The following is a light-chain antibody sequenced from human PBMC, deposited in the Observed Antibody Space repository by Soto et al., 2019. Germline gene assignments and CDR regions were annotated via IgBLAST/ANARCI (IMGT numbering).Light chain of an antibody. CDR2: GAS. CDR1: QSVRSNY. Sequence: IVLTQSPGTLSLSPGDRATLSCRASQSVRSNYLTWYQQKPGQAPRLLIYGASTRAPGIPDRFSGSGSGTDFTLTISRLQPEDFAVFYCQQYGSSPFTFGPGTKVDIK. J-gene: IGKJ3*01. CDR3: QQYGSSPFT. V-gene: IGKV3-20*01.